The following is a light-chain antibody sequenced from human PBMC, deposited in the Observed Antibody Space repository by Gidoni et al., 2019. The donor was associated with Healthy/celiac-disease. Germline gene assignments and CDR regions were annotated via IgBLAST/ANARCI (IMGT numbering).Light chain of an antibody. CDR2: YDD. Sequence: QSVLTQPPSVSAAPRPRVTISCSGSSSNIGNNAVNWYQQLPGKAPKLLIYYDDLLPSGVSDRFSGSKSGTSASLAISGLQSEDEADYYCAAWDDSLNVPVFGGGTKLTVL. CDR3: AAWDDSLNVPV. V-gene: IGLV1-36*01. CDR1: SSNIGNNA. J-gene: IGLJ2*01.